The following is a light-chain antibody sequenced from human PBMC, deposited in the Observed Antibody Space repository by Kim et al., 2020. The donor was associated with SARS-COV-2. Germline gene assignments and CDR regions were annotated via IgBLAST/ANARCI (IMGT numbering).Light chain of an antibody. CDR3: QLRTNWLT. V-gene: IGKV3-11*01. CDR2: DAS. J-gene: IGKJ4*01. CDR1: QNVSPY. Sequence: ALSPGERATLACKASQNVSPYLAWYQQKPGQAPRLLIYDASKRATGIPARFSGSGSGTDFTLTISSLEPDDFAVYYCQLRTNWLTSGGGAKVDIK.